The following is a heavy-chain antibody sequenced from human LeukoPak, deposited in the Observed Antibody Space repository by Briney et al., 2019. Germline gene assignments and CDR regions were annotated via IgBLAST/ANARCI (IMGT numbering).Heavy chain of an antibody. CDR3: ARSYDSSGYYIFDL. CDR1: GYYISSGYY. D-gene: IGHD3-22*01. V-gene: IGHV4-38-2*02. CDR2: FFHSGGT. J-gene: IGHJ2*01. Sequence: SETLSLTCTVSGYYISSGYYWGWIRQPPGKGLEWIGSFFHSGGTYYNPSLKSRVTISVDTSKNQFSLKLSSVTAADTAVYYCARSYDSSGYYIFDLWGRGTLVTVSS.